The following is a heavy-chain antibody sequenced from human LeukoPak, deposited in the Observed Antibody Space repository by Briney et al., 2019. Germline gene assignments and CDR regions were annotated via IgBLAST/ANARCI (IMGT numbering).Heavy chain of an antibody. Sequence: GGSLRLSWAASGFTFSSYAMSWVRPAPGKGLEWVSAISRSGGSTSYADSVKGRLSIYRDTSKNTLYLQMNSLRAEDTAVYYCAILNILDYWGQGTLVTVSS. CDR1: GFTFSSYA. CDR3: AILNILDY. CDR2: ISRSGGST. J-gene: IGHJ4*02. V-gene: IGHV3-23*01.